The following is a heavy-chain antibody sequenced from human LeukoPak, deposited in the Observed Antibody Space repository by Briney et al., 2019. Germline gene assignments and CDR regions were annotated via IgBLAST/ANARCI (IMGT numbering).Heavy chain of an antibody. D-gene: IGHD5-12*01. Sequence: ASVKVSCKASGYTFTSYAMHWVRQAPGQRLEWMGWTNAGNGNTKYSQKFQGRVTITRDTSASTAYMELSSLRSEDTAVYYCARDHHIVATIHHWFDPWGQGTLVTVSS. CDR3: ARDHHIVATIHHWFDP. CDR1: GYTFTSYA. CDR2: TNAGNGNT. J-gene: IGHJ5*02. V-gene: IGHV1-3*01.